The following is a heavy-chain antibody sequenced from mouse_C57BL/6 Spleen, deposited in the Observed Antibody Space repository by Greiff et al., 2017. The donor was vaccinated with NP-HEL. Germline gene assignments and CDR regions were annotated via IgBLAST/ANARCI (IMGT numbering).Heavy chain of an antibody. J-gene: IGHJ3*01. D-gene: IGHD1-1*01. Sequence: QVHVKQSGAELVRPGTSVKVSCKASGYAFTNYLIEWVKQRPGQGLEWIGVINPGSGGTNYNEKFKGKATLTADKSSSTAYMQLSSLTSEDSAVYFCAREYYGSTSGFAYWGQGTLVTVSA. CDR2: INPGSGGT. CDR3: AREYYGSTSGFAY. CDR1: GYAFTNYL. V-gene: IGHV1-54*01.